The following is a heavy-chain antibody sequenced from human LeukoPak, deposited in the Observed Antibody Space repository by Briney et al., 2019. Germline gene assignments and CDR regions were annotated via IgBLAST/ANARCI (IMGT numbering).Heavy chain of an antibody. D-gene: IGHD6-6*01. J-gene: IGHJ3*02. CDR2: IYYSGST. CDR3: ARGLHSRSSGRRFDVFEI. Sequence: PSETLSLTCTVSGGSISSSSYYWGWIRQPPGKGLEWIGSIYYSGSTYYNPSLKSRVTISVDTSKNQFSLKLSSVTAADTAVYYCARGLHSRSSGRRFDVFEIWGQGTMVTVSS. V-gene: IGHV4-39*07. CDR1: GGSISSSSYY.